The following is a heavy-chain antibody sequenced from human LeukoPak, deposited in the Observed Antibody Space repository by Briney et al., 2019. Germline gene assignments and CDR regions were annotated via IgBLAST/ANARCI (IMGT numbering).Heavy chain of an antibody. J-gene: IGHJ3*02. Sequence: PGGSLRLSCAASGFTFSTYVMNWVRQAPGKGLEWVSSISSSSSYIYYADSVKGRFTISRDNSKNTLYLQMNSLRAEDTAVYYCARLLWFGENAFDIWGQGTMVTVSS. CDR1: GFTFSTYV. CDR3: ARLLWFGENAFDI. D-gene: IGHD3-10*01. CDR2: ISSSSSYI. V-gene: IGHV3-21*04.